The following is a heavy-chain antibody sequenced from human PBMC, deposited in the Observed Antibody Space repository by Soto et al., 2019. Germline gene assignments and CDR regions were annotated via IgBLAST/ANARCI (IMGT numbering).Heavy chain of an antibody. J-gene: IGHJ4*02. CDR1: GFTFGDYA. CDR3: TRGWYCSGGSCDGTPPHFDY. Sequence: GGSLRLSCTASGFTFGDYAMSWFRQAPGKGLEWVGFIRSKAYGGTTEYAASVKGRFTISRDDSKSIAYLQMNSLKTEDTAVYYCTRGWYCSGGSCDGTPPHFDYWGQGTMVTVSS. V-gene: IGHV3-49*03. CDR2: IRSKAYGGTT. D-gene: IGHD2-15*01.